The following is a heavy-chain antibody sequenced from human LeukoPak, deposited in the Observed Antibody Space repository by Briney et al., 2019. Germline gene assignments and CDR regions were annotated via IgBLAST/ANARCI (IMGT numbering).Heavy chain of an antibody. J-gene: IGHJ4*02. D-gene: IGHD5-18*01. Sequence: GGSLRLSCAASGFTFSSYSMICVREAPGKGLEWVSSISNSNYIYYADSVKGRFTTTKDNARNSLFLQMHSLRAENTAEYYCARGAYNHAVDYWGQGTLVTVSS. CDR2: ISNSNYI. CDR1: GFTFSSYS. CDR3: ARGAYNHAVDY. V-gene: IGHV3-21*01.